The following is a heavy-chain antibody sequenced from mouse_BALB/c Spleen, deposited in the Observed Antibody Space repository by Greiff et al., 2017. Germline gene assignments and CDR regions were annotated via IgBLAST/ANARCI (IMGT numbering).Heavy chain of an antibody. V-gene: IGHV1S135*01. Sequence: LVESGPELMKPGASVKISCKASGYSFTSYYMHWVKQSHGKSLEWIGYIDPFNGGTSYNQKFKGKATLTVDKSSSTAYMHLSSLTSEDSAVYYCARRYYRYDWFAYWGQGTLVTVSA. J-gene: IGHJ3*01. D-gene: IGHD2-14*01. CDR3: ARRYYRYDWFAY. CDR2: IDPFNGGT. CDR1: GYSFTSYY.